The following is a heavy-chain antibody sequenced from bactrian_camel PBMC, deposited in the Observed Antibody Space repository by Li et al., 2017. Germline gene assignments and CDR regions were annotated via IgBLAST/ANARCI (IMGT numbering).Heavy chain of an antibody. CDR2: THNGGAVT. CDR3: AARGPYCYTKLSVADITY. J-gene: IGHJ4*01. V-gene: IGHV3S25*01. D-gene: IGHD2*01. CDR1: GNIDFRDC. Sequence: QLVESGGGSVQAGGSLRLSCSVTGNIDFRDCMGWFRQAPGKEREGIAVTHNGGAVTLYADSVRGRFTISQNPAKNTVYLQMNSLKPEDTAMYYCAARGPYCYTKLSVADITYWGQGTQVTVS.